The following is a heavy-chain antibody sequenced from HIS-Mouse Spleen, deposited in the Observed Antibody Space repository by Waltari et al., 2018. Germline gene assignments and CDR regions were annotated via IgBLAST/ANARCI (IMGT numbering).Heavy chain of an antibody. J-gene: IGHJ4*02. Sequence: QVQLVESGGGVVQPGRSLRLACAAAGFTLSSSGMHWVRQAPGKGLGWVEVISYDGSNKYYADSVKGRFTISRDNSKNTLYLQMNSLRAEDTAVYYCAKDKHHAFDYWGQGTLVTVSS. CDR2: ISYDGSNK. V-gene: IGHV3-30*18. CDR3: AKDKHHAFDY. CDR1: GFTLSSSG.